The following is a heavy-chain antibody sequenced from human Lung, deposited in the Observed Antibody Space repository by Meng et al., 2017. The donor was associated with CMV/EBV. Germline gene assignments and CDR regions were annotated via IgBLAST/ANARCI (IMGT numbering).Heavy chain of an antibody. J-gene: IGHJ4*02. CDR1: GFTFSSYA. Sequence: GGSLRLXCAASGFTFSSYAMHWVRQAPGKGLEWVAVISYDGSNKYYADSVKGRFTISRDNSKNTLYLQMNSLRAEDTGVYYCARAGTTVTFFDHWGPGTPVTVSS. CDR2: ISYDGSNK. D-gene: IGHD4-17*01. CDR3: ARAGTTVTFFDH. V-gene: IGHV3-30*04.